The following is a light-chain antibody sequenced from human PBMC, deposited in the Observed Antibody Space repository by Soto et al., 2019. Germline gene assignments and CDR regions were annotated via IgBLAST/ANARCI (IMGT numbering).Light chain of an antibody. CDR1: SSDIGGFNY. CDR3: SSYTDNSTLSTLVL. J-gene: IGLJ2*01. CDR2: DVS. Sequence: QSVLTQPASVSGSPGQSITISCTGSSSDIGGFNYVSWYQQHPGKAPKLMIFDVSNRPSGVSDRFSGSKSDNTASLTISGLQSEDEADYYCSSYTDNSTLSTLVLFGGGTKLTVL. V-gene: IGLV2-14*03.